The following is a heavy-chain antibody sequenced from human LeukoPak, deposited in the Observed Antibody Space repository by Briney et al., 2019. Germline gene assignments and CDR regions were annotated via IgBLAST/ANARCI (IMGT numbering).Heavy chain of an antibody. CDR1: GFTFSDYY. CDR3: ARDVRYYGSGSYYNWFDP. Sequence: PGGSLRLSCAASGFTFSDYYMSWIRQAPGKGLEWVSYISSSSSYTNYAGSVKGRFTISRDNAKNSLYLQMNSLRAEDTAVYYCARDVRYYGSGSYYNWFDPWGQGTLVTVSS. J-gene: IGHJ5*02. CDR2: ISSSSSYT. D-gene: IGHD3-10*01. V-gene: IGHV3-11*06.